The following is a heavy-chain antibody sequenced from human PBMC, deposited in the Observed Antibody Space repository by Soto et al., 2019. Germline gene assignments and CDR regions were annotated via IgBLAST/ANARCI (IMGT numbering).Heavy chain of an antibody. V-gene: IGHV3-33*01. D-gene: IGHD2-15*01. CDR2: IWYDGSNK. CDR3: ARASDYCSGGSCYTGILQH. J-gene: IGHJ1*01. Sequence: GGSLRLSCAASGFTFSSYGMHWVRQAPGKGLEWVAVIWYDGSNKYYADSVKGRFTISRDNSKNTLYLQMNSLRAEDTAVYYCARASDYCSGGSCYTGILQHWGQGTLVTVSS. CDR1: GFTFSSYG.